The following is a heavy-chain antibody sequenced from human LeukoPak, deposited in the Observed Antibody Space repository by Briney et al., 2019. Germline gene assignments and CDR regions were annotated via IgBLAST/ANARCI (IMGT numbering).Heavy chain of an antibody. CDR3: ARSRDSSGWGYYFDY. CDR2: IYYSGST. Sequence: SETLSLTCTVSGGSISSYYRSWIRQPPGKGLEWIGYIYYSGSTNYNPSLKSRVTISVDTSKNQFSLKLSSVTAADTAVYYCARSRDSSGWGYYFDYWGQGTLVTVSS. CDR1: GGSISSYY. J-gene: IGHJ4*02. V-gene: IGHV4-59*01. D-gene: IGHD6-19*01.